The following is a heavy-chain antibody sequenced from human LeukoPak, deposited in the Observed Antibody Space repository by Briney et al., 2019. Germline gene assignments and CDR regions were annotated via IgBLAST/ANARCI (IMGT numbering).Heavy chain of an antibody. Sequence: SETLSLTCTVSGGSISSGSYYWSWIRQPAGKGLEWIGRIYTSGSTNYNPSLKSRVTISVVTSKNQFSLKLSSVTAADTAVYYCARAGFSGGAYYFDYWGQGTLVTVSS. CDR2: IYTSGST. CDR1: GGSISSGSYY. J-gene: IGHJ4*02. D-gene: IGHD6-19*01. V-gene: IGHV4-61*02. CDR3: ARAGFSGGAYYFDY.